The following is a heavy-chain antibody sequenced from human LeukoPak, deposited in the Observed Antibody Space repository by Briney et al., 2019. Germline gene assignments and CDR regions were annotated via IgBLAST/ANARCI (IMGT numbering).Heavy chain of an antibody. CDR1: GFTFSSYA. CDR2: ISTSSSYI. J-gene: IGHJ4*02. CDR3: ARDHSYSFYGDAIDY. D-gene: IGHD4-17*01. V-gene: IGHV3-21*04. Sequence: PGGSLRLSCAASGFTFSSYAMSWVRQAPGKGLEWVSSISTSSSYIYYADSVKGRFTISRDNARNSLYLQMNTLRAEDTALYHCARDHSYSFYGDAIDYWGQGTLVTVSS.